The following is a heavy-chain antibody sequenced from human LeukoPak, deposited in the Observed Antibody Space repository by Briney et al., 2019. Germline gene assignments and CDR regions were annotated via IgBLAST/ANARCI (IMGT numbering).Heavy chain of an antibody. CDR1: GYTFTSYG. Sequence: SVKVSCKASGYTFTSYGISWVRQAPGQGLEWMGGIIPIFGTANYAQKFQGRVTITADESTSTAYMELSSLRSEDTAVYYCARGGYYDSSGYYTTQLDYWGQGTLVTVSS. V-gene: IGHV1-69*13. J-gene: IGHJ4*02. CDR2: IIPIFGTA. CDR3: ARGGYYDSSGYYTTQLDY. D-gene: IGHD3-22*01.